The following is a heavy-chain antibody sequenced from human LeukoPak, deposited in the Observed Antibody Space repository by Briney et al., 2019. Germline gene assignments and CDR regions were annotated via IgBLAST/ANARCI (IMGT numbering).Heavy chain of an antibody. Sequence: LPGGSLRLSCAASGFTFGDYALSWARQAPGKGLEWVSLISGTGNGADYADSVKGRFTISRDNSKNTLSLQMNSLKAEDTAVYYCAKHVRTHVWFLDLWGQGTLVTVSS. D-gene: IGHD3-9*01. CDR1: GFTFGDYA. CDR2: ISGTGNGA. CDR3: AKHVRTHVWFLDL. J-gene: IGHJ5*02. V-gene: IGHV3-23*01.